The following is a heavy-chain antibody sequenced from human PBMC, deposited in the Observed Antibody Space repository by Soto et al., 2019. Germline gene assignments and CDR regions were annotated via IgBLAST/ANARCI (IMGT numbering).Heavy chain of an antibody. V-gene: IGHV4-59*08. D-gene: IGHD1-26*01. J-gene: IGHJ4*02. CDR1: GGSISSYY. CDR3: ARRWGAAVDY. Sequence: QVQLQESGPGLVKPSETLSLTCTVSGGSISSYYWSWIRQPPGKGLEWIGYIYYSGSTNYNPSLKSRVTISVAPSKNRFSLKLSSVTAADTAVYYCARRWGAAVDYWGQGTLVTVSS. CDR2: IYYSGST.